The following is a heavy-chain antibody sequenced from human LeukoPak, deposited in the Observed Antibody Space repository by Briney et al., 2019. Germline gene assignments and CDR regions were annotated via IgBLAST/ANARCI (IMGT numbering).Heavy chain of an antibody. CDR2: ISHSGGTT. V-gene: IGHV3-23*01. Sequence: PGGSLRLSCAASGFTFSSYAMSWVRQAPGKGPEWVSAISHSGGTTYYADSVKGRFTITRDNSKNTLYLQMNGLRAEDTAVYYCAKANVKYCSGGSCFDAFDIWGQGTMVTVSS. CDR1: GFTFSSYA. D-gene: IGHD2-15*01. CDR3: AKANVKYCSGGSCFDAFDI. J-gene: IGHJ3*02.